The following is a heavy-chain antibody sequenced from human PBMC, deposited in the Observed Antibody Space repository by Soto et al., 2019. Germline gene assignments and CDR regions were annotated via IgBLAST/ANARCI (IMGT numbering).Heavy chain of an antibody. CDR1: GDSISSRGYT. CDR3: ARAVFSSILYIDF. D-gene: IGHD3-10*01. CDR2: IYPSGAA. J-gene: IGHJ6*03. Sequence: QLQLQESGSGLVKPLQTLSLTCGISGDSISSRGYTWTWIRQPPGKGLEWIGYIYPSGAAYYNPSLKSRVTISLETSKNRFSLNVKYATAADTAVYYCARAVFSSILYIDFWGQGTTVTVSS. V-gene: IGHV4-30-2*01.